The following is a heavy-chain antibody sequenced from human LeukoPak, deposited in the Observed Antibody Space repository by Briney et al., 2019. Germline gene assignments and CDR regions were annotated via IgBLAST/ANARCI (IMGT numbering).Heavy chain of an antibody. CDR3: ARGVRNYDILTGPRYYYMDV. CDR1: GGSIRSSNW. D-gene: IGHD3-9*01. J-gene: IGHJ6*03. V-gene: IGHV4-4*02. Sequence: SETLSLTCAVSGGSIRSSNWWSWVRQPPGKGLEWIGEIYHSGSTNYNPSLKSRVTISVDKSKNQFSLKLSSVTAADTAVYYCARGVRNYDILTGPRYYYMDVWGKGTTVTISS. CDR2: IYHSGST.